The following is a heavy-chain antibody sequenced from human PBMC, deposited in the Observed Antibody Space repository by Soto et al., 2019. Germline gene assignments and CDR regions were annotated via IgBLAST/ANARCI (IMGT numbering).Heavy chain of an antibody. D-gene: IGHD3-16*02. V-gene: IGHV6-1*01. Sequence: SPTLSLTCVISGDSVSSNSAAWNWIRQSPSRGLEWLGRTYYRPKWYNDYAVSVKSRITINPDTSKNQFSLQLNSVTPEDTAVYYCARERDYDYFWGSYRDFDSWGQGTLVTVSS. CDR3: ARERDYDYFWGSYRDFDS. CDR1: GDSVSSNSAA. J-gene: IGHJ5*01. CDR2: TYYRPKWYN.